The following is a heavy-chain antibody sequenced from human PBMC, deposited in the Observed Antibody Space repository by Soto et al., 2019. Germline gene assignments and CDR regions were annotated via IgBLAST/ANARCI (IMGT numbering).Heavy chain of an antibody. V-gene: IGHV3-23*01. CDR2: ISGGGDTT. CDR1: GFTFNNYA. J-gene: IGHJ4*02. CDR3: AKGRGGSGSLTPRVDF. Sequence: EVQLLESGGGLVQPGGSLRLSCAASGFTFNNYAMTWVRQAPGKGLAWVSAISGGGDTTSYADSVKGRFTVSRDGSKNTLYLQMSSLRAEDTDLYYCAKGRGGSGSLTPRVDFWGQGTLVTVAS. D-gene: IGHD3-10*01.